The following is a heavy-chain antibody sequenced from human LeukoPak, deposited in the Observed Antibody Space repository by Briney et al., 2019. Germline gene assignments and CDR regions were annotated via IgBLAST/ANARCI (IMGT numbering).Heavy chain of an antibody. J-gene: IGHJ5*02. CDR3: ARTTSIAARPANKVGMT. CDR2: INHSGST. V-gene: IGHV4-34*01. CDR1: GGSFSGYY. D-gene: IGHD6-6*01. Sequence: SETLSLTCAVYGGSFSGYYWSWIRQPPGKGLEWIGEINHSGSTNYNPSLKSRVTIPVDTSKNQFSLKLSSVTAADTAVYYCARTTSIAARPANKVGMTWGQETLVTVSS.